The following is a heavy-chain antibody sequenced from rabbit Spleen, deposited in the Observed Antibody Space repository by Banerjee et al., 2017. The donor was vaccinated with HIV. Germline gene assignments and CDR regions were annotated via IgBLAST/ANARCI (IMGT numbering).Heavy chain of an antibody. CDR3: AREDVGGSVSL. V-gene: IGHV1S7*01. CDR2: IYPITEST. D-gene: IGHD1-1*01. CDR1: GFTISNYW. Sequence: QLVESGGGLVQPGGSLTLSCKAYGFTISNYWMNWVRQAPGKGLEWIGIIYPITESTYYANWVNGRFTISSDNAQNTVDLQMNSLTAADTATYFCAREDVGGSVSLWGQGTLVTVS. J-gene: IGHJ4*01.